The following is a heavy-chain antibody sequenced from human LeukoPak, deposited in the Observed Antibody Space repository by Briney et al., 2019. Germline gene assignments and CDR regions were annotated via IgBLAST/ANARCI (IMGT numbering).Heavy chain of an antibody. Sequence: PGGSLRLSCAASGFTFSSYGMHWVRQAPGKGLEWVAVISYDGSNKYYADSVKGRFTISRDNSKNTLYLQMNSLRAEDTAVYYCAKDQSDSSGYYSPGAFDIWGQGTMVTVSS. CDR3: AKDQSDSSGYYSPGAFDI. J-gene: IGHJ3*02. V-gene: IGHV3-30*18. CDR2: ISYDGSNK. CDR1: GFTFSSYG. D-gene: IGHD3-22*01.